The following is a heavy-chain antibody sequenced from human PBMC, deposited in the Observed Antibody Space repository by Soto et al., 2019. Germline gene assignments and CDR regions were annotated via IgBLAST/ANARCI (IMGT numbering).Heavy chain of an antibody. V-gene: IGHV4-30-4*01. J-gene: IGHJ4*02. CDR1: GGSISSGGYY. Sequence: SETLSLTCTVSGGSISSGGYYWSWIRQPPGKGLEYIGYIYYSGSTYYNPSLKSRVAMSIDMSKNQFSLMLNSVTDADTAVYYCARVPFYDSSGRSYYFDYWGQGTLVTVSS. CDR3: ARVPFYDSSGRSYYFDY. D-gene: IGHD3-22*01. CDR2: IYYSGST.